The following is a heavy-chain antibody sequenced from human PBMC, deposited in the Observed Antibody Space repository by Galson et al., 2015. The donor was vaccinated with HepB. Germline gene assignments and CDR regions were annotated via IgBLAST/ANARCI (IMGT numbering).Heavy chain of an antibody. D-gene: IGHD3-9*01. CDR2: INPNSGGT. CDR3: ARENHVLRYFDWLSRPYYFDY. V-gene: IGHV1-2*04. J-gene: IGHJ4*02. CDR1: GYTFTGYY. Sequence: SVKVSCKASGYTFTGYYMHWVRQAPGQGLEWMGWINPNSGGTNYAQKFQGWVTMTRDTSISTAYMELSRLRSDDTAVYYCARENHVLRYFDWLSRPYYFDYWGQGTLVTVSS.